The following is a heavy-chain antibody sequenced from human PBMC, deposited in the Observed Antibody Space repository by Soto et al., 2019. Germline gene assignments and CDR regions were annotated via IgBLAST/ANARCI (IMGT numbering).Heavy chain of an antibody. Sequence: GGSLRLSCVTSGFIFNSYWMSWVRQTPGQGLECVARINHDGSDKNYVDSVKGRFTISRDNAKNSLFLQMNSLRADDTAVYYCTTLSWDASDWHWGLGALVTVSS. D-gene: IGHD6-19*01. CDR2: INHDGSDK. CDR1: GFIFNSYW. J-gene: IGHJ4*02. CDR3: TTLSWDASDWH. V-gene: IGHV3-7*03.